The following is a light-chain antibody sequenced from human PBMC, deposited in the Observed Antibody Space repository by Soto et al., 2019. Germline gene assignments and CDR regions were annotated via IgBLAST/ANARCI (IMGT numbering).Light chain of an antibody. Sequence: EILLTQSPGTLSWSPGERTTLSCRASQSISSSYLAWYQQKPGQAPRRLVYGASSRATGIPDRFSGSGSGTDFTLTISRLEPEDFALYYGQQYSSTFWTLGQGTKVEIK. CDR2: GAS. CDR1: QSISSSY. J-gene: IGKJ1*01. V-gene: IGKV3-20*01. CDR3: QQYSSTFWT.